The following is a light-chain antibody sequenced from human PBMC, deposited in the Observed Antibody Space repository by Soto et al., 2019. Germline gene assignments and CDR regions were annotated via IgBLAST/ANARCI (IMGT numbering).Light chain of an antibody. CDR3: MQALQTPPG. CDR1: QSLLHSNGYNY. CDR2: LGS. J-gene: IGKJ5*01. V-gene: IGKV2-28*01. Sequence: DIVMTQSPLSLPVTPGEPASISCRSSQSLLHSNGYNYLDWYLQKPGQSPQLLIYLGSNRASGVPDRFSGSGSCTDFTLKISRVEAEDVGVYYYMQALQTPPGFGQGTRLEIK.